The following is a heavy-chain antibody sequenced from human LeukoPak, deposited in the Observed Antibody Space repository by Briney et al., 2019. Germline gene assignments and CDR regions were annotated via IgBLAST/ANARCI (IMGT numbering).Heavy chain of an antibody. D-gene: IGHD3-16*02. Sequence: SETLCLTCTVSGGSISSSSYYWGWIRQPPGKGLEWIGSIYYSVSTYYNPSLKSRVTISVDTSKNQFSLKLRSVTVAATAVYYCARHMVYDYVWGSYRPFDYWGQGTLVTVSS. J-gene: IGHJ4*02. CDR3: ARHMVYDYVWGSYRPFDY. CDR1: GGSISSSSYY. V-gene: IGHV4-39*01. CDR2: IYYSVST.